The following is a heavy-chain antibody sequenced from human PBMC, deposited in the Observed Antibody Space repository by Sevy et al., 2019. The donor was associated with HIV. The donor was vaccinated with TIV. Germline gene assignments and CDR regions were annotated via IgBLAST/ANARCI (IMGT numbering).Heavy chain of an antibody. CDR2: IKSKTDGGTI. D-gene: IGHD3-10*01. Sequence: GGSLRLSCAASGFTFSNAWMSWVRQAPGKGLEWVGRIKSKTDGGTIDYAAPVKGRFSISRDDSKNTLYLQMNSLKIDDTDMYYCASQHYYGWRGYPDSWGQRILVAVSS. V-gene: IGHV3-15*01. CDR3: ASQHYYGWRGYPDS. CDR1: GFTFSNAW. J-gene: IGHJ4*02.